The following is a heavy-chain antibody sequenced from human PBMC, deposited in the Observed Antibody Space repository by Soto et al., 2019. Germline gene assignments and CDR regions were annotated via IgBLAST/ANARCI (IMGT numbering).Heavy chain of an antibody. Sequence: QVQLVQSGAEVKKPGASVKVSCKASGYTFTSYDINWVRQATGQGLEWMGWMNPNSGNTAYGQKFQRRVPMTRNTSISTAYMELSSLRSEDTAVYYCARERSAAGTGWFDPWGQGTRVTVSS. D-gene: IGHD6-13*01. V-gene: IGHV1-8*01. CDR1: GYTFTSYD. J-gene: IGHJ5*02. CDR2: MNPNSGNT. CDR3: ARERSAAGTGWFDP.